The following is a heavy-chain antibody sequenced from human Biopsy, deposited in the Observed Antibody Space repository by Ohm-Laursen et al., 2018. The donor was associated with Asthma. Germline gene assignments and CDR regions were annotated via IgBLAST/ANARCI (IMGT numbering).Heavy chain of an antibody. CDR1: GRHFGSYN. Sequence: SLRLSCAASGRHFGSYNMHWARQAPGKGLEWVAVITLDGSTQHYGDSVKGRFTISRDNSKNMLFLQMNSLRAEDTAVYYCLRDTLGYYFDIWGQGTKVTVSS. D-gene: IGHD6-13*01. CDR3: LRDTLGYYFDI. J-gene: IGHJ4*02. V-gene: IGHV3-30-3*01. CDR2: ITLDGSTQ.